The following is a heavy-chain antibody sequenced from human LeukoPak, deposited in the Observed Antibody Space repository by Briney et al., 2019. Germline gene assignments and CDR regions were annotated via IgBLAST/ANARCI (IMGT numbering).Heavy chain of an antibody. V-gene: IGHV1-69*04. CDR1: GGTFSSYA. CDR2: IIPILGIA. J-gene: IGHJ4*02. Sequence: SVKVSCKASGGTFSSYAISWVRQAPGQGLEWMGRIIPILGIANYAQKFQGRVTITADKSTSTAYKELSSLRSEDTAVYYCASPTGYSSGWLDYWGQGTLVTVSS. D-gene: IGHD6-19*01. CDR3: ASPTGYSSGWLDY.